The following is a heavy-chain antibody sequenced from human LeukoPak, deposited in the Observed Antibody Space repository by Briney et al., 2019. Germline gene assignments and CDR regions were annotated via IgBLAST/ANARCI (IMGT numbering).Heavy chain of an antibody. CDR3: ARDRGGAVDY. V-gene: IGHV4-59*01. CDR1: GGSISSYY. J-gene: IGHJ4*02. CDR2: IYYSGST. D-gene: IGHD3-10*01. Sequence: SETLSLTCTVSGGSISSYYWSWIRQPPGKGLEWIGYIYYSGSTSYNPSLKSRVTISVDTSKNQFSLKLSSVTAADTAVYYCARDRGGAVDYWGQGTLVTVSS.